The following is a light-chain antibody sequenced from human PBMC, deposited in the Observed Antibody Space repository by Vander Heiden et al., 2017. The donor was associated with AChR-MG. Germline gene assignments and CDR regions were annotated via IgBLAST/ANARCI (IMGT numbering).Light chain of an antibody. Sequence: IVMTQSPLSLPVTPGEPASISCRSSQSLVFSNGNNHLDWYLQKPGQSPQLLIYLGSTRASGVPDRFSGSGSGTDFTLKISRVEAEDVGVYYCRQALQTPLTFGQGTRLEIK. J-gene: IGKJ5*01. V-gene: IGKV2-28*01. CDR3: RQALQTPLT. CDR2: LGS. CDR1: QSLVFSNGNNH.